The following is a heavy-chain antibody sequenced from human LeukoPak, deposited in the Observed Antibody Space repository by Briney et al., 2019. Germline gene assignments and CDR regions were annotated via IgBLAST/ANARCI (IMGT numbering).Heavy chain of an antibody. D-gene: IGHD3-10*01. V-gene: IGHV1-69*04. CDR2: IIPILGIA. CDR1: GYTFTSYG. CDR3: APNGSGSYFGY. Sequence: ASVKVSCKASGYTFTSYGISWVRQAPGQGLEWMGRIIPILGIANYAQKFQGRVTITADKSTSTAYMELSSLRSEDTAVYYCAPNGSGSYFGYWGQGTLVTVSS. J-gene: IGHJ4*02.